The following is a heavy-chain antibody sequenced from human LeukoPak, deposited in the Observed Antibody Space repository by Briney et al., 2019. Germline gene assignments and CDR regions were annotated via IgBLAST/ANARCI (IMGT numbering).Heavy chain of an antibody. V-gene: IGHV2-5*01. Sequence: SGPTLVNPTQTLTLTCTFSGFSLSPSGVGVGWIRQPPGKALEWLALIYWNDDKRYSPSLKSRLTITKDTSKNQVVLTMTHRDPVDTATYYCGNRKEHAFDIWGQGTMVTVSS. J-gene: IGHJ3*02. CDR1: GFSLSPSGVG. CDR2: IYWNDDK. CDR3: GNRKEHAFDI.